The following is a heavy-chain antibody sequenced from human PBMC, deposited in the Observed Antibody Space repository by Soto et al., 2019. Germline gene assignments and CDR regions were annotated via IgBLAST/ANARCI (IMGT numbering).Heavy chain of an antibody. J-gene: IGHJ4*02. CDR2: IYPGDSDS. V-gene: IGHV5-51*01. Sequence: GESLKISCRGSGFTFTSYWIAWVRQMPGKGLEWMGIIYPGDSDSSYSPSFQGQVTISADKSINTAYLHWSSLKASDTAIYYCAKHEGYCSTTTCSNFDYWGQGTLVTVSS. CDR3: AKHEGYCSTTTCSNFDY. D-gene: IGHD2-2*01. CDR1: GFTFTSYW.